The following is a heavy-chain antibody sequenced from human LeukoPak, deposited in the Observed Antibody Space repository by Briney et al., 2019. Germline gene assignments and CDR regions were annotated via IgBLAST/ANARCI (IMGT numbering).Heavy chain of an antibody. J-gene: IGHJ5*02. CDR1: GGSISSGSYY. Sequence: SQTLSLTCTVSGGSISSGSYYWSWIRQPAGKGLEWIGRIYTSGSTNYNPSLKSRVTISVDTSKNQFSLKLSSVTAADTAVYYCARVLYGSGSPRSGGFDPWGQGTLVTVSS. D-gene: IGHD3-10*01. V-gene: IGHV4-61*02. CDR2: IYTSGST. CDR3: ARVLYGSGSPRSGGFDP.